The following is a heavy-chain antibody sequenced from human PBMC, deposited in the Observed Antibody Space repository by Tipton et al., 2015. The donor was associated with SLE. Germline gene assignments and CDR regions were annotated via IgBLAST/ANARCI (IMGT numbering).Heavy chain of an antibody. CDR2: MNPNSGNT. D-gene: IGHD6-19*01. V-gene: IGHV1-8*01. Sequence: VQSGAEVKKPGASVKVSCKASGNTFTTYDINWVRQATGQGLEWMGWMNPNSGNTGYAQKFQGRVAMTRNTSISTAYMELSSLTSEDTAVYFCANLAVTGQDYWGQGTLVTVSS. CDR1: GNTFTTYD. J-gene: IGHJ4*02. CDR3: ANLAVTGQDY.